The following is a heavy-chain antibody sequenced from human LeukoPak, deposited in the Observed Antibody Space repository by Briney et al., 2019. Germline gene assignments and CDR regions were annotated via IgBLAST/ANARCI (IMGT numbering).Heavy chain of an antibody. CDR2: FDPEDGEA. Sequence: ASVKVSCKVSGYTLTELSMHWVRQAPGKGLEWMGGFDPEDGEAVYAQKFQGRVTMTRDTSISTAYMELSRLRSDDTAVYYCARGKRWLHPKDNWFDPWGQGTLVTVSS. V-gene: IGHV1-24*01. CDR3: ARGKRWLHPKDNWFDP. D-gene: IGHD5-24*01. CDR1: GYTLTELS. J-gene: IGHJ5*02.